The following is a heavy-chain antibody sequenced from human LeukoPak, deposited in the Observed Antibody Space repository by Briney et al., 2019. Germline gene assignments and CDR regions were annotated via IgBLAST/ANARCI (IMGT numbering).Heavy chain of an antibody. J-gene: IGHJ4*02. Sequence: GGSLRLSCAASGFTFSSYGMHWVRQAPGKGLEWVAVISYDGSNKYYADSVKGRFTISRDNSKNTLYLQMNSLRAEDTAVYYCAKGAVAGYFDYWGQGTLVTVSS. V-gene: IGHV3-30*18. CDR3: AKGAVAGYFDY. CDR1: GFTFSSYG. D-gene: IGHD6-19*01. CDR2: ISYDGSNK.